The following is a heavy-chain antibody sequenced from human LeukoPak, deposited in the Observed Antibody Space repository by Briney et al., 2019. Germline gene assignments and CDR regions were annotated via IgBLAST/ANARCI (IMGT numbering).Heavy chain of an antibody. V-gene: IGHV3-48*03. CDR1: GFTFSSYE. CDR2: ISSSGTTI. J-gene: IGHJ4*02. CDR3: AKCFYDTSGYYLYYFDY. Sequence: GGSLRLSCAASGFTFSSYEMNWVRQAPGKGLEWVSYISSSGTTIYYADSVKGRFTISRDNSKNTLYLQMNSLRAEDTAVYYCAKCFYDTSGYYLYYFDYWGQGTLVTVSS. D-gene: IGHD3-22*01.